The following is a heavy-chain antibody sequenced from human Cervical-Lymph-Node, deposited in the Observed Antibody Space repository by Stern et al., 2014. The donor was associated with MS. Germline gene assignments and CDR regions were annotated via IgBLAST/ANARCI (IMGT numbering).Heavy chain of an antibody. J-gene: IGHJ2*01. CDR2: IYHSGAS. V-gene: IGHV4-4*02. D-gene: IGHD2/OR15-2a*01. Sequence: QVQLQESGPGLVKPSGTLSLTCAVSGGSVSSTNWWSWVRQSPGKGLEWIGNIYHSGASNYRPSLRSRVSISLVNSKNHLSLHLTSVTAADTAVYYCARERQQYCNSEGCSYWYFDLWGRGTLVTVSS. CDR3: ARERQQYCNSEGCSYWYFDL. CDR1: GGSVSSTNW.